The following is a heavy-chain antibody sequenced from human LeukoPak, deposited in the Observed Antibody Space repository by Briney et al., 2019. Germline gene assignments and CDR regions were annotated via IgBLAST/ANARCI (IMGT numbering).Heavy chain of an antibody. CDR2: IYYSGST. CDR3: AREKYKDRSEWFDP. J-gene: IGHJ5*02. Sequence: SETLSLTCTVSGGSISSYYWSWIRQPPGKGLEWIGYIYYSGSTNYNPSLKSRVTISVDTSKNQFSLKLSSVTAADAAVYYCAREKYKDRSEWFDPWGQGTLVTVSS. V-gene: IGHV4-59*12. D-gene: IGHD1-1*01. CDR1: GGSISSYY.